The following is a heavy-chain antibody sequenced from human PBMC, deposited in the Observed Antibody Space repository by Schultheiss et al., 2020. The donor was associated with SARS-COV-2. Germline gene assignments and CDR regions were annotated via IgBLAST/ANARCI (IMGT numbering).Heavy chain of an antibody. CDR1: GYSISSGYY. CDR2: IYHSGST. V-gene: IGHV4-38-2*02. Sequence: SETLSLTCTVSGYSISSGYYWGWIRQPPGKGLEWIGSIYHSGSTYYNPSLKSRVTISVDKSKNQFSLKLSSVTAADTAVYYCARRGRLRFLEMDVWGQGTTVTVSS. D-gene: IGHD3-3*01. J-gene: IGHJ6*02. CDR3: ARRGRLRFLEMDV.